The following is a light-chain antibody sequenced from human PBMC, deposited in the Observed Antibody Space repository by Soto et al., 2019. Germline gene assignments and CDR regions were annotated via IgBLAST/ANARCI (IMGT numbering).Light chain of an antibody. J-gene: IGLJ3*02. V-gene: IGLV2-8*01. CDR1: SSDVGAYNY. CDR3: SSFASSNTWV. CDR2: EVT. Sequence: QSARTQPPSASGSPGHSVTSSCTGTSSDVGAYNYVSWYQQHAGKAPKLVIYEVTKRPSGVPDRFSGSKSANTASLTVSGLQAEDEADYYCSSFASSNTWVFGGETKLTVL.